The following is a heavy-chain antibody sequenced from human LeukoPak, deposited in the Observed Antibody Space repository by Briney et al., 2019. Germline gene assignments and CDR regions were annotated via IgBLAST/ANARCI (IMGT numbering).Heavy chain of an antibody. CDR3: ARDRNALYSSGMDV. CDR1: GYTFTGYY. V-gene: IGHV1-2*02. Sequence: ASVKVACKASGYTFTGYYMHWVRQAPGPGLEWIGWINPNSGGTNYAQKFQGRVTMTRGTSISTAYLELSRLRSDDTAVYYCARDRNALYSSGMDVWGQGNTVTVSS. J-gene: IGHJ6*02. D-gene: IGHD6-19*01. CDR2: INPNSGGT.